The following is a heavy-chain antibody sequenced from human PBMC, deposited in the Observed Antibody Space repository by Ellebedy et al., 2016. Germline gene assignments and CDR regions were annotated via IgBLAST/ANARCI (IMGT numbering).Heavy chain of an antibody. CDR1: GFTFSSYW. V-gene: IGHV3-74*01. Sequence: GGSLRLXXAASGFTFSSYWMHWVRQAPGKGLVWVSRLNSDGSSTSYADSVKGRFTISRDNAKNTLYLQMNSLRAEDTAVYYCARSGYTSSGYSYYFYMDVWGKGTTVTVSS. CDR2: LNSDGSST. CDR3: ARSGYTSSGYSYYFYMDV. D-gene: IGHD6-6*01. J-gene: IGHJ6*03.